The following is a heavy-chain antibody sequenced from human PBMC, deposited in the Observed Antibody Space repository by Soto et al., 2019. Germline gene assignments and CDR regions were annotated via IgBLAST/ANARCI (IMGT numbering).Heavy chain of an antibody. CDR2: IIPILGIA. CDR3: GTGVTMTTSSDY. D-gene: IGHD3-22*01. CDR1: GGTFSSYT. V-gene: IGHV1-69*02. J-gene: IGHJ4*02. Sequence: SVKVSCKASGGTFSSYTISWVLQAPGQGLEWMGRIIPILGIANYAQKFQGRVTITADKSTSTAYMELGSLRSEDTAVYYCGTGVTMTTSSDYWGPGTLVTVSS.